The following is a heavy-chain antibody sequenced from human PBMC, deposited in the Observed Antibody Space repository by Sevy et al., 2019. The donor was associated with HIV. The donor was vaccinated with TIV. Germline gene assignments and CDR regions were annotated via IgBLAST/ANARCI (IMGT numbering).Heavy chain of an antibody. V-gene: IGHV3-21*01. CDR2: ISSSSSYI. Sequence: GGSLRLSSAASGFTFSSYSMNWVRQAPGKGLEWVSSISSSSSYIYYADSVKGRFTISRDNAKNSLYLQMNSLRAEDTAVYYCARDLIYDFWSGSRAKNYYYYGMDVWGQGTTVTVSS. J-gene: IGHJ6*02. CDR1: GFTFSSYS. CDR3: ARDLIYDFWSGSRAKNYYYYGMDV. D-gene: IGHD3-3*01.